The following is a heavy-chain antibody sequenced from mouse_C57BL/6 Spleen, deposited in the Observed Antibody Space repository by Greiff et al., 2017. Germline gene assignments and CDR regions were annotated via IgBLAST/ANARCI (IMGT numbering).Heavy chain of an antibody. CDR2: ISYDGSN. CDR3: ARVNWDDYFDY. V-gene: IGHV3-6*01. J-gene: IGHJ2*01. CDR1: GYSITSGYY. D-gene: IGHD4-1*01. Sequence: EVKLMESGPGLVKPSQSLSLTCSVTGYSITSGYYWNWIRQFPGNKLEWMGYISYDGSNNYNPSLKNRISITRDTSKNQFFLKLNSVTTEDTATYYCARVNWDDYFDYWGQGTTLTVSS.